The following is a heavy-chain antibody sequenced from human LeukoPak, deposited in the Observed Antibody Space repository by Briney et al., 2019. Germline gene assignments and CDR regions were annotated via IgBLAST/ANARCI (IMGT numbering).Heavy chain of an antibody. D-gene: IGHD6-13*01. Sequence: SETLSLTCTVSGGSISSSSYYWGWIRQPPGKGLEWIGSIYYSGSTYYNPSLKSRVTISVDTSKNQFSLKLSSVTAADTAVYYCARDEYSSSWINWFDPWGQGTLVTVSS. J-gene: IGHJ5*02. CDR3: ARDEYSSSWINWFDP. CDR1: GGSISSSSYY. V-gene: IGHV4-39*07. CDR2: IYYSGST.